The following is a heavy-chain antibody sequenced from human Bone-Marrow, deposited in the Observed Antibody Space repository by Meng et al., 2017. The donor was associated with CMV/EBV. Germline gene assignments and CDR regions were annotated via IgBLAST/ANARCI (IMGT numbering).Heavy chain of an antibody. CDR2: INSDGSST. J-gene: IGHJ4*02. D-gene: IGHD3/OR15-3a*01. Sequence: GESLKLSCAASGFTFSNYWMHWVRQVPGKGLVWVSRINSDGSSTSYADSVKGRFTISRDNAKNTLFLQMNSLRAEDTAVYYCARGYGTGGPPGANWGQGTLVTVSS. V-gene: IGHV3-74*01. CDR1: GFTFSNYW. CDR3: ARGYGTGGPPGAN.